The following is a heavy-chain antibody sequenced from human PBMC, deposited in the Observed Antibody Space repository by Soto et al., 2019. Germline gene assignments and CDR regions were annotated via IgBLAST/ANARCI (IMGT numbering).Heavy chain of an antibody. CDR1: GYTFTSYG. Sequence: ASVKVSCKASGYTFTSYGISWVRQAPGQGLEWMGWISAYNGNTNYAQKLQGRVTMTTDTSTSTAYMELRSLRSDDTAVYYCARDRDHLIYYYYGMDVWGQGTTVTVSS. D-gene: IGHD2-21*01. V-gene: IGHV1-18*04. CDR3: ARDRDHLIYYYYGMDV. J-gene: IGHJ6*02. CDR2: ISAYNGNT.